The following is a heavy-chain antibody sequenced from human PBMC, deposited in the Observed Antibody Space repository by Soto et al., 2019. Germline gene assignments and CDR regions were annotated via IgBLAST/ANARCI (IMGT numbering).Heavy chain of an antibody. CDR2: INNSGST. CDR1: GGSFSGYY. J-gene: IGHJ2*01. CDR3: ARGAAFYYDSSGYYSGPYWYFDL. V-gene: IGHV4-34*01. Sequence: PSETLSLTCAVYGGSFSGYYWSWIRQPPGKGLEWIGEINNSGSTNYNPSLKTRVTISVDTSKNQFSLKLSSVTAADTAVYYCARGAAFYYDSSGYYSGPYWYFDLWGRGTLVTVS. D-gene: IGHD3-22*01.